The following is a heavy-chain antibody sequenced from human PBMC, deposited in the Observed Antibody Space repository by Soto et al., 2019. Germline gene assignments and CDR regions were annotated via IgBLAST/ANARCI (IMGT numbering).Heavy chain of an antibody. CDR3: AKMEGMDPWAYSLDY. J-gene: IGHJ4*02. CDR2: IYGGGNGP. CDR1: GFTFSAFA. V-gene: IGHV3-23*01. Sequence: EVQVLESGGGLVQPGGSLRLSCGATGFTFSAFARSWVRQAPGKGLEWVSRIYGGGNGPHYADSVRGRVTISRDNYKNTLYLQLTSLRAEDTAVYYCAKMEGMDPWAYSLDYWCKGTLVTISS. D-gene: IGHD3-10*01.